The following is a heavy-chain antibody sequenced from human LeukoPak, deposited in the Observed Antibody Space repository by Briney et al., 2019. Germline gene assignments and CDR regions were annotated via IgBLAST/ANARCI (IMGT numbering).Heavy chain of an antibody. D-gene: IGHD3-10*01. V-gene: IGHV1-2*02. CDR3: ARTLRMVRGVWDI. CDR1: GYTFTGYY. CDR2: INPNSGGT. J-gene: IGHJ3*02. Sequence: ASVKVSCKASGYTFTGYYMHWVRQAPGQGLEWMGWINPNSGGTNYAQKFQGRVTMTRDTSISTAYMELRRLRSDDTAVYYCARTLRMVRGVWDIWGQGTMVTVSS.